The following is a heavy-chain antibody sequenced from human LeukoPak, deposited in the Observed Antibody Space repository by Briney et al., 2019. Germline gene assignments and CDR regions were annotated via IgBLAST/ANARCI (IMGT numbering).Heavy chain of an antibody. D-gene: IGHD3-22*01. Sequence: RSSETLSLTCTVSGGSISSSSYYWGWIRQPPGKGLEWIGSIYYSGSTYYNPSLKSRVTISVDTSKNQFSLKLSSVTAADTAVYYCARDIELRPGTYYHDSSGGYWGQGTLVTVSS. CDR1: GGSISSSSYY. CDR3: ARDIELRPGTYYHDSSGGY. J-gene: IGHJ4*02. V-gene: IGHV4-39*02. CDR2: IYYSGST.